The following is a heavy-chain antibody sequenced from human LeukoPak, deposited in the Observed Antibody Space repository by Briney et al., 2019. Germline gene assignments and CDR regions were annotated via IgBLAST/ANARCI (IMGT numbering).Heavy chain of an antibody. CDR3: TRRYCSRTSCSFGGELDY. CDR2: RRYDGSNK. Sequence: GGSLRLSCAASGFTFSSYGMHWVRQAPGKGLEWVAFRRYDGSNKYYADSVKGRFTISRDSSKHTLFLQMNSLRAEDTAVYYCTRRYCSRTSCSFGGELDYWGQGTLVTVSS. D-gene: IGHD2-2*01. V-gene: IGHV3-30*02. CDR1: GFTFSSYG. J-gene: IGHJ4*02.